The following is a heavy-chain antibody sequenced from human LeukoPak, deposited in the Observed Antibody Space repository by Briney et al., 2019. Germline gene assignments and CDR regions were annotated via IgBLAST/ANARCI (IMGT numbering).Heavy chain of an antibody. D-gene: IGHD2-2*01. J-gene: IGHJ4*02. CDR2: IIPIFGTA. V-gene: IGHV1-69*01. CDR3: ARETVVVPAAPWGYFDY. Sequence: SVKVSCKASGGTFSSYAISWVRQAPGQGLEWMGGIIPIFGTANYAQKFQGSVTITADESTSTAYMELSSLRSEDTAVYYCARETVVVPAAPWGYFDYWGQGTLVTVSS. CDR1: GGTFSSYA.